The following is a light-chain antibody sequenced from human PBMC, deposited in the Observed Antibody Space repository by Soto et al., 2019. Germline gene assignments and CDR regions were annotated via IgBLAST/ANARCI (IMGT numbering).Light chain of an antibody. CDR2: DAS. V-gene: IGKV3D-20*02. CDR3: QQRSNWPPIA. CDR1: QSVSSSY. J-gene: IGKJ5*01. Sequence: ESVLTQSPCARSLSPGGXXTRSGRASQSVSSSYLAWYQQKPGQAPRLLIYDASRRATGIPDRFSGTGSGTDFTLTISSLEPEDFAVYYCQQRSNWPPIAFVQGTRLEI.